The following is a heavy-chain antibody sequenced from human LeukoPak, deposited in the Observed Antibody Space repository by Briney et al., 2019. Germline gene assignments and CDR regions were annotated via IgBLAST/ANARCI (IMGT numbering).Heavy chain of an antibody. D-gene: IGHD4-17*01. CDR1: GDSISSYH. J-gene: IGHJ4*02. CDR2: MYNSNSGGI. CDR3: AATIKRDYGDTNLDF. V-gene: IGHV4-59*12. Sequence: SETLSLTCTVPGDSISSYHWSWIRQPPGKGLEWIGYMYNSNSGGIKYNPSLKSRVTISEDTSENQFSLKLTSVTAADTAVYYCAATIKRDYGDTNLDFWGQGTLVTVSS.